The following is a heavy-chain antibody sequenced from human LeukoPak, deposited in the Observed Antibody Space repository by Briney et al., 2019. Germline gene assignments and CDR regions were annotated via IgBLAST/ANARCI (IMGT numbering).Heavy chain of an antibody. Sequence: GASVKVSCKASGYTFTGYFMHWVRQAPGQGLEWMGWINTNTGNPTYAQGFTGRFVFSLDTSVSTAYLQISSLKAEDTAVYYCARDYLSRITMIVVEPYFDYWGQGTLVTVSS. D-gene: IGHD3-22*01. CDR1: GYTFTGYF. J-gene: IGHJ4*02. V-gene: IGHV7-4-1*02. CDR2: INTNTGNP. CDR3: ARDYLSRITMIVVEPYFDY.